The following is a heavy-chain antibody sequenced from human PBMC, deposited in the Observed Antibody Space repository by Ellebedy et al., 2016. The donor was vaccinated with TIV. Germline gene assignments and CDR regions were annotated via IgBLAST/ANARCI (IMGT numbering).Heavy chain of an antibody. CDR3: SRDSYSYGYGAFDY. V-gene: IGHV3-30*01. Sequence: GESLKISCAASGFTFSSYSMQWVRQAPGRGLGWVAVILFDGSNKDYADSVRGRFTIFRDNSKNTLYLQMNSLRPEDTAVYYCSRDSYSYGYGAFDYWGQGTLVTVSS. D-gene: IGHD5-18*01. CDR2: ILFDGSNK. J-gene: IGHJ4*02. CDR1: GFTFSSYS.